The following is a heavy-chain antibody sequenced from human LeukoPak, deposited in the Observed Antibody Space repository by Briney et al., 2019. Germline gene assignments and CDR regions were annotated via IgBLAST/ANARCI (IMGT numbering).Heavy chain of an antibody. CDR1: GFTFSSYW. J-gene: IGHJ4*02. V-gene: IGHV3-7*01. D-gene: IGHD6-19*01. Sequence: PGGSLRLSCAASGFTFSSYWMSWVRQAPGKGLEWVANIKQDGSEKYYVDSVKGRFTISRDNAKNSLYLQMNSLRAEDTAVYYCARDANIGHSSGWYYFDYWGQGTLVTVSS. CDR2: IKQDGSEK. CDR3: ARDANIGHSSGWYYFDY.